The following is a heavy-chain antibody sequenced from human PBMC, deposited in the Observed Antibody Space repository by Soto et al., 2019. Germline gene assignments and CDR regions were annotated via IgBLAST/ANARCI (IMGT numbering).Heavy chain of an antibody. CDR2: IYYSGST. V-gene: IGHV4-31*03. Sequence: SETLSLTCTVSGGSISSGGYYWSWIRQHPGKGLEWIGYIYYSGSTYYNPSLKSRVTISVDTSKNQFSLKLSSVTAADTAVYYCARGGDFWRRNVDIWGQGTMVTVSS. CDR3: ARGGDFWRRNVDI. J-gene: IGHJ3*02. D-gene: IGHD3-3*01. CDR1: GGSISSGGYY.